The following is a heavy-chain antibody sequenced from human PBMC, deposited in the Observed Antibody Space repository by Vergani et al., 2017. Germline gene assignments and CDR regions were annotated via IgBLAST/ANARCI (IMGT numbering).Heavy chain of an antibody. CDR2: ISNSGNTI. Sequence: QVQLVESGGGLVKPGGSLRLSCAASGYSFSDHYMTWIRQAPGKGLEWVSYISNSGNTIEYADSVKGRFSISRDNAKSSLFLQMDSLRAEDTAVYYCARDHRDYNHYPGTFDIWGQGSMVTVSS. CDR3: ARDHRDYNHYPGTFDI. J-gene: IGHJ3*02. CDR1: GYSFSDHY. V-gene: IGHV3-11*01. D-gene: IGHD4-11*01.